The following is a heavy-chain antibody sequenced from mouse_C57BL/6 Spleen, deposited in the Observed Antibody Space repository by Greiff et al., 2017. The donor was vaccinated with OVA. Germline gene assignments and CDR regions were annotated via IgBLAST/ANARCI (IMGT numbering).Heavy chain of an antibody. D-gene: IGHD2-3*01. J-gene: IGHJ4*01. CDR2: INPNNGGT. CDR1: GYTFTDYN. CDR3: ARGLYDGYSMDY. V-gene: IGHV1-22*01. Sequence: EVKLVESGPELVKPGASVKMSCKASGYTFTDYNMHWVKQSHGKSLEWIGYINPNNGGTSYNQKFKGKATLTVNKSSSTAYMELRSLTSEDSAVYYCARGLYDGYSMDYWGQGTSVTVSS.